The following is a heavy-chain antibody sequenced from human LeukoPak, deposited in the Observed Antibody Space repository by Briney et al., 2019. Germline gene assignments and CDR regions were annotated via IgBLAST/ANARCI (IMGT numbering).Heavy chain of an antibody. Sequence: GGSLRLSCAASGFTFSSYSMNWVRQAPAKGLEWVSSISSSSSYIYYADSVKGRFTISRDNAKNSLYLQMNSLRAEDTAVYYCAREWEQPYFDYWGQGTLVTVSS. CDR2: ISSSSSYI. J-gene: IGHJ4*02. D-gene: IGHD1-26*01. V-gene: IGHV3-21*01. CDR1: GFTFSSYS. CDR3: AREWEQPYFDY.